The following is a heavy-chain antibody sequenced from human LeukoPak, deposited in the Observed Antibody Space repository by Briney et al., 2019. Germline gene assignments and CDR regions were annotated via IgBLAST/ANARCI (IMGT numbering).Heavy chain of an antibody. CDR1: GYTLTGQY. Sequence: GASVKVSCKASGYTLTGQYMHWVRQAPGQGLEWMGWINPNTGDTGYAQKFQGRVTMTRDTTITTAYMELSSLTSDDTAMYYCASYPRYSSSPPFDYWGQGTLVTVSS. D-gene: IGHD6-19*01. V-gene: IGHV1-2*02. CDR3: ASYPRYSSSPPFDY. J-gene: IGHJ4*02. CDR2: INPNTGDT.